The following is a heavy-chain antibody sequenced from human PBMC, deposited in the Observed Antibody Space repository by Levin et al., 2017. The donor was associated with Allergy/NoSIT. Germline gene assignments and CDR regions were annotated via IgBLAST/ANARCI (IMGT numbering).Heavy chain of an antibody. D-gene: IGHD3-3*01. CDR3: ARDLAYDFWSGYYWQNWFDP. Sequence: GESLKISCAASGFTFSSYEMNWVRQAPGKGLEWVSYISSSGSTIYYADSVKGRFTISRDNAKNSLYLQMNSLRAEDTAVYYCARDLAYDFWSGYYWQNWFDPWGQGTLVTVSS. CDR1: GFTFSSYE. J-gene: IGHJ5*02. CDR2: ISSSGSTI. V-gene: IGHV3-48*03.